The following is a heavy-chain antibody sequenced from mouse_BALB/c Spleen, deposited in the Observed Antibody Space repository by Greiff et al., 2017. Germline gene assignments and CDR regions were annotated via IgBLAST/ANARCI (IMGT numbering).Heavy chain of an antibody. J-gene: IGHJ2*01. Sequence: EVQLVESGGGLVKPGGSLKLSCAASGFTFSSYAMSWVRQSPEKRLEWVAEISSGGSYTYYPDTVTGRFTISRDNAKNPLYLEMSSRRSEDTAMYYCARDDGNYDFDYWGQGTTLTVSS. CDR1: GFTFSSYA. V-gene: IGHV5-9-4*01. D-gene: IGHD2-1*01. CDR3: ARDDGNYDFDY. CDR2: ISSGGSYT.